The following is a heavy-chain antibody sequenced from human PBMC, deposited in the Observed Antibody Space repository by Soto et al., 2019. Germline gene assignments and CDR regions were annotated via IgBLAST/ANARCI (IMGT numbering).Heavy chain of an antibody. Sequence: SETLSLTCTVSGGSISSHYWSWIRQPPGKGLEWMGYIYYSGSTDYDPSLKSRVTISVDTSKNQFSLKLSSVTAADTAVYYCARRWGTYFDFWGQGTLVTVSS. CDR1: GGSISSHY. D-gene: IGHD7-27*01. CDR3: ARRWGTYFDF. V-gene: IGHV4-59*11. J-gene: IGHJ4*02. CDR2: IYYSGST.